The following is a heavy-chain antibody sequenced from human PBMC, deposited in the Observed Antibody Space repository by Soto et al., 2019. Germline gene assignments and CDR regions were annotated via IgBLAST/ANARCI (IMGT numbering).Heavy chain of an antibody. D-gene: IGHD3-10*01. CDR2: IIPVFRTT. Sequence: SVKVSCKASGGNFSRYAISWLRQAPGQGLEWMGGIIPVFRTTNYEQKLQGRVTITADGSTSTAYMELSSLTSADTAVYYCAKSSHYRLLKKHTRKQYYSPMDVWGQGTTVTVSS. V-gene: IGHV1-69*13. J-gene: IGHJ6*02. CDR3: AKSSHYRLLKKHTRKQYYSPMDV. CDR1: GGNFSRYA.